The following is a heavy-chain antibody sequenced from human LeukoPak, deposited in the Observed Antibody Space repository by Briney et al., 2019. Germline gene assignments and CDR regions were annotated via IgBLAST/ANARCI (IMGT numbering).Heavy chain of an antibody. CDR1: GFNLSKYD. CDR3: ARELRWATPGNSGYAFAMDV. J-gene: IGHJ6*02. CDR2: LGTSGDT. Sequence: GGSLRLSCAASGFNLSKYDMHWVRQAPGKGLEWVSTLGTSGDTYYLGSVSGRLTNSSENAKNSVFLEMHSMRAGDTAVYYCARELRWATPGNSGYAFAMDVWGQGTTVTVSS. V-gene: IGHV3-13*01. D-gene: IGHD5-12*01.